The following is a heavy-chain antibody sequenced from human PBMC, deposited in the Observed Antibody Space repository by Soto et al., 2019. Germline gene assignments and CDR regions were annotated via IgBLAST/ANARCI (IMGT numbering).Heavy chain of an antibody. J-gene: IGHJ4*02. Sequence: SETLSLTCAVSGGSISSGGYSWSWIRQPPGKGLEWIGYIYHSGSTYYNPSLKSRVTTSVDRSKNQFSLKLSSVTAADTAVYYCASSHAGAHITAAVHWGQGTLVTV. V-gene: IGHV4-30-2*01. CDR1: GGSISSGGYS. CDR2: IYHSGST. D-gene: IGHD6-13*01. CDR3: ASSHAGAHITAAVH.